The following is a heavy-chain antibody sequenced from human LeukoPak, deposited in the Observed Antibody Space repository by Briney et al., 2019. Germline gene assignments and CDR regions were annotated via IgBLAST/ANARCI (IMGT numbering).Heavy chain of an antibody. CDR1: AFCFEDFS. J-gene: IGHJ4*02. Sequence: PGGSLRLSCAAFAFCFEDFSMSWGRQAPGKGVEWLSGINWKTGATGYSDSVKGRFTISKDNTKNSLYLQMNSLRAEDTAFYYCARETSARGVSTHWGQGTLVTVSS. CDR3: ARETSARGVSTH. V-gene: IGHV3-20*04. D-gene: IGHD3-10*01. CDR2: INWKTGAT.